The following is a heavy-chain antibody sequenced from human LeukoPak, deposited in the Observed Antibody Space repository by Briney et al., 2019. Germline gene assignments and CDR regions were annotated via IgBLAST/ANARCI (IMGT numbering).Heavy chain of an antibody. Sequence: GGSLRLSCAASGFTFSSYAMSWVRQAPGKGLEWVSAISGSGGSTYYADSVKGRFIISRDNSKNTLYLQMNSLRAEDTAVYYCAKFRYYDYVWGSYRRYYFDYWGQGTLVTVSS. CDR3: AKFRYYDYVWGSYRRYYFDY. J-gene: IGHJ4*02. CDR2: ISGSGGST. D-gene: IGHD3-16*02. V-gene: IGHV3-23*01. CDR1: GFTFSSYA.